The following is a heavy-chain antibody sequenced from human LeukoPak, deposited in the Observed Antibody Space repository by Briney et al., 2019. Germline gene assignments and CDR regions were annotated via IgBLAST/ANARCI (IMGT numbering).Heavy chain of an antibody. CDR1: GYTFIGYY. J-gene: IGHJ3*02. D-gene: IGHD2-2*02. CDR3: ARARLYCSSTSCYTRDAFDI. CDR2: ISPNSGGT. V-gene: IGHV1-2*02. Sequence: ASVKVSCKASGYTFIGYYIHWVRQAPGQGIEWMGWISPNSGGTNYAQKFQGRVTMTRDTSISTAYMELSRLRSDDTAVYYCARARLYCSSTSCYTRDAFDIWGQGTMVTVSS.